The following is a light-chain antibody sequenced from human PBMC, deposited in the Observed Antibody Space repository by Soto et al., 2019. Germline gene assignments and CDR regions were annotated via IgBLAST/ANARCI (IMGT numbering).Light chain of an antibody. J-gene: IGLJ2*01. CDR1: SCDIGAYNF. Sequence: QSALTQPASVSGSPGQSITISCTGTSCDIGAYNFVSWYQQHPGNAPKLMIYDVNIRPSVVSNRFAGSTSGNAASLTISGHEAEDEADYYCTSWTTSTTMIFGGGTKLTVL. CDR3: TSWTTSTTMI. CDR2: DVN. V-gene: IGLV2-14*03.